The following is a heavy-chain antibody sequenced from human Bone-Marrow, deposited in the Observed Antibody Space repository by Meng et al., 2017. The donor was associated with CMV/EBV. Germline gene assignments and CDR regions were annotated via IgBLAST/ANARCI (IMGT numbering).Heavy chain of an antibody. V-gene: IGHV3-7*03. D-gene: IGHD2-2*01. Sequence: GESLKISCAAAGFTFSSYWMSWVRQAPGKGLEWVANIKQDGSEKYYVDSVKGRFTISRDNSKNTLYLQMNSLRAEDTAVYYCARDPVLPAALDYWGQGKLVTVSS. CDR2: IKQDGSEK. CDR3: ARDPVLPAALDY. J-gene: IGHJ4*02. CDR1: GFTFSSYW.